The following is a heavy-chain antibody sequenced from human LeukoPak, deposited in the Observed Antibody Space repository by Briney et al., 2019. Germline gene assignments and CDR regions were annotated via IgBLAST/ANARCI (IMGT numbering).Heavy chain of an antibody. V-gene: IGHV4-59*01. CDR3: AREWYYYDSSGYYPYFDY. J-gene: IGHJ4*02. D-gene: IGHD3-22*01. CDR1: GGSISSYY. CDR2: IYYSGST. Sequence: SETLSLTCTVSGGSISSYYWSWIRQPPGKGLEWIGYIYYSGSTNYNPSLKSRVTISVDTSKNQFSLKLSSVTAADTAVYYCAREWYYYDSSGYYPYFDYWGQGTLVTVSS.